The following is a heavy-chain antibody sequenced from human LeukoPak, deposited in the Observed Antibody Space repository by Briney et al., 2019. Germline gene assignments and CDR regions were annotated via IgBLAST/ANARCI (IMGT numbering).Heavy chain of an antibody. V-gene: IGHV3-48*01. CDR3: ARDGPSYSSGWGRSFDY. J-gene: IGHJ4*02. Sequence: GGSLRLSCVGSGFTFSRYNMNWVRQAPGKGLEWISYISSSSSSKYYADSVKGRFTISRDNAKNSLYLQMNSLRAEDTAIYYCARDGPSYSSGWGRSFDYWGQGTLVTVSS. D-gene: IGHD6-19*01. CDR2: ISSSSSSK. CDR1: GFTFSRYN.